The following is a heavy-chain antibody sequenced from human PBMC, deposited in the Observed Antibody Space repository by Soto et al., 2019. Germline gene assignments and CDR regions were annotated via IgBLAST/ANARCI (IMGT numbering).Heavy chain of an antibody. CDR1: GYSFTSYW. V-gene: IGHV5-51*01. D-gene: IGHD3-22*01. CDR2: IYPGDSDT. Sequence: LKISCKGSGYSFTSYWIGWVRQMPGKGLEWMGIIYPGDSDTRYSPSFQGQVTISADKSISTAYLQWSSLKASDTAMYYCARQAYYYDSGAYYGMDVWGQGTTVTVSS. CDR3: ARQAYYYDSGAYYGMDV. J-gene: IGHJ6*02.